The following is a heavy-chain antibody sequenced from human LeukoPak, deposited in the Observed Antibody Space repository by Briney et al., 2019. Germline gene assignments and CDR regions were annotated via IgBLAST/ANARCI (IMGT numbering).Heavy chain of an antibody. V-gene: IGHV3-30*02. Sequence: GGSLRLSCAASRFTFSSYGMHWVRQAPGKGLEWAAFIRYDGSNKYYADSVKGRFTISRDNSKNTLYLQMNSLRAEDTAVYYCARRAGGYSHPYDYWGQGILVTVSS. CDR2: IRYDGSNK. CDR3: ARRAGGYSHPYDY. CDR1: RFTFSSYG. D-gene: IGHD4-23*01. J-gene: IGHJ4*02.